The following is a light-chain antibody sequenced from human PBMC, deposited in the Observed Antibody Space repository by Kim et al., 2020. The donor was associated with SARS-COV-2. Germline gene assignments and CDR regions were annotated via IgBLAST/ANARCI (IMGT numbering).Light chain of an antibody. Sequence: VSPAESASLSCRASQRISRYLAWYQQKPGQTPRLVIYGALARATGIPDRFSGSGSGTEFTLTISSLQSEDFAVYYCQQYNNWPLTFGGGTKVDIK. CDR3: QQYNNWPLT. V-gene: IGKV3-15*01. J-gene: IGKJ4*01. CDR2: GAL. CDR1: QRISRY.